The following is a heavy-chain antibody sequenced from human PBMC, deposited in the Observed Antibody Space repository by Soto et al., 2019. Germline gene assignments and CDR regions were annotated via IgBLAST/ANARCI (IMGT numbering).Heavy chain of an antibody. CDR1: GFTFSSYA. J-gene: IGHJ5*02. D-gene: IGHD3-22*01. CDR3: AKDRSQVSPEPAEEWLLPNWFDP. Sequence: GGSLRLSCAASGFTFSSYAMSWVRQAPGKGLEWVSAISGSGGSTYYADSVKGRFTISRDNSKNTLYLQMNSLRAEDTAVYYCAKDRSQVSPEPAEEWLLPNWFDPWGQGTLVTVSS. V-gene: IGHV3-23*01. CDR2: ISGSGGST.